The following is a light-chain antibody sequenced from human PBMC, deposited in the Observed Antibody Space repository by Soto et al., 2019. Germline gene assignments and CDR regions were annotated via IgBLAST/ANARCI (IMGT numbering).Light chain of an antibody. CDR3: LQANRFPLT. CDR2: TAS. V-gene: IGKV1D-12*01. Sequence: DIQMTQSPSSMSASVGDRVTITCRASQDISSKLAWYQRKPGKAPELLIYTASSLESGVTSRFSGSGSGTDFSLTISSLQPEDFATYYCLQANRFPLTFGGRTKVDI. CDR1: QDISSK. J-gene: IGKJ4*01.